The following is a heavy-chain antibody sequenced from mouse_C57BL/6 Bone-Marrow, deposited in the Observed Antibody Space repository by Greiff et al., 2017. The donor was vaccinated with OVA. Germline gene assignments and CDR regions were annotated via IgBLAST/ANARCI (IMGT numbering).Heavy chain of an antibody. Sequence: VQGVESDAELVKPGASVKISCKVSGYTFTDHTIHWMKQRPEQGLEWIGYIYPRDGSTKYNEKFKSKATLTVDKSSSTAYMQLSSLTSEDSAVYYCASLGQFDYWGQGTTLTVSS. CDR3: ASLGQFDY. CDR1: GYTFTDHT. D-gene: IGHD3-3*01. J-gene: IGHJ2*01. V-gene: IGHV1-78*01. CDR2: IYPRDGST.